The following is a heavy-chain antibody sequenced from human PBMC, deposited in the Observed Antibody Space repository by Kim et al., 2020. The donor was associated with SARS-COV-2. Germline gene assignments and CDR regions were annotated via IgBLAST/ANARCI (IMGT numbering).Heavy chain of an antibody. CDR2: INHSGST. CDR3: ARGRGYYYGSGSSYYYGM. J-gene: IGHJ6*01. Sequence: SETLSLTCAVYGGSFSGYYWSWIRQPPGKGLEWIGEINHSGSTNYNPSLKSRVTISVDTSKNQFSLKLSSVTAADTAVYYCARGRGYYYGSGSSYYYGM. CDR1: GGSFSGYY. D-gene: IGHD3-10*01. V-gene: IGHV4-34*01.